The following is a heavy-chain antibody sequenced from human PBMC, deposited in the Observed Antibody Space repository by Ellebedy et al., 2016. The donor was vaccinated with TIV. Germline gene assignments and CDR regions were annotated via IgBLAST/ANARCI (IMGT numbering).Heavy chain of an antibody. CDR2: INHSSGGT. Sequence: AASVKVSCKASGYTFTTYYIHWMRQAPGQGLEWLGWINHSSGGTNYAPKFQGRVAMTRDTYVSTAYMELTNLRSDDTAIYYCARGVLLAGRGTFDYWGQGALVTVSS. V-gene: IGHV1-2*02. CDR3: ARGVLLAGRGTFDY. CDR1: GYTFTTYY. D-gene: IGHD3-10*01. J-gene: IGHJ4*02.